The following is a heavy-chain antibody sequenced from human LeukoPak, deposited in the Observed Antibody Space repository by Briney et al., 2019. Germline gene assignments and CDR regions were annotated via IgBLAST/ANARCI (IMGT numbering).Heavy chain of an antibody. CDR1: GGTFSSYA. J-gene: IGHJ3*02. D-gene: IGHD1-1*01. Sequence: ASVKVSCKASGGTFSSYAISWVRQAPGQGLEWMGGIIPIFGTANYAQKFQGRVTITADESTSTAYMELSSLRSEDTAVYYCARDPRYNWNDEAFDIWGQGTMVTVPS. CDR2: IIPIFGTA. V-gene: IGHV1-69*13. CDR3: ARDPRYNWNDEAFDI.